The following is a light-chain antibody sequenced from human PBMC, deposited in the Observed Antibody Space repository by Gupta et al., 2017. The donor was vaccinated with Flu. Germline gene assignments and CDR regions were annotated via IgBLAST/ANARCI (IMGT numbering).Light chain of an antibody. J-gene: IGKJ1*01. Sequence: STGDRVTITCRASQGISSYLAWYQQKPGKAPKLLIYAASTLQSGVPSRFSGSGSGTDFTLTISCLQSEDFATYYCQQYYSYPGTFGQGTKVEIK. CDR3: QQYYSYPGT. CDR1: QGISSY. CDR2: AAS. V-gene: IGKV1-8*01.